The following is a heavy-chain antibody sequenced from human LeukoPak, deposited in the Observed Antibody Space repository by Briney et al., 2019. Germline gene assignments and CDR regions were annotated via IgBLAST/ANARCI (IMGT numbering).Heavy chain of an antibody. V-gene: IGHV3-7*01. CDR3: LGGVAADY. D-gene: IGHD3-16*01. CDR1: RFTFSYYW. J-gene: IGHJ4*02. CDR2: IKQDASDK. Sequence: QAWGSLRLSCAASRFTFSYYWMTWVRQAPGKGVEWVANIKQDASDKHYADSVKGRFTISRDNAKNSLYLQMNSLRVEDTAVYYCLGGVAADYWGRGTLVTVSS.